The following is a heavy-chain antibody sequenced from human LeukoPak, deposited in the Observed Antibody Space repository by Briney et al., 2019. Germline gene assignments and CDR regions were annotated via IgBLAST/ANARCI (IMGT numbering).Heavy chain of an antibody. D-gene: IGHD3-10*01. CDR1: GGSFSGYY. V-gene: IGHV4-34*01. Sequence: SETLSLTCAVYGGSFSGYYWSWIRQPPGKGLEWIGSIYYSGSTYYNPSLKSRVTISVDTSKNQFSLKLSSVTAADTAVYYCARLLFDYYGSGSYYPWFDPWGQGTLVTVSS. CDR3: ARLLFDYYGSGSYYPWFDP. CDR2: IYYSGST. J-gene: IGHJ5*02.